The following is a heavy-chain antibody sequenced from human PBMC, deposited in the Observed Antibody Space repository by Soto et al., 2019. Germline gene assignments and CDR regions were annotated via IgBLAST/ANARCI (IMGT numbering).Heavy chain of an antibody. CDR2: INPSGGST. CDR3: ARGVNDDSSGLERNNWFDP. V-gene: IGHV1-46*03. CDR1: GYTFTSYY. D-gene: IGHD3-22*01. Sequence: GASVKVSCKASGYTFTSYYMHWLRQAPGQGLEWMGIINPSGGSTSYAQKFQGRVTMTRDTSTSTVYMELSSLRSEDTAVYYCARGVNDDSSGLERNNWFDPWGQGTLVTVSS. J-gene: IGHJ5*02.